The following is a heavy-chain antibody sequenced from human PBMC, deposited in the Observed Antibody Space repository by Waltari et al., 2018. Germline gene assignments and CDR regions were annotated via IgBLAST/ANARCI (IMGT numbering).Heavy chain of an antibody. CDR3: TRDLLIGTTKVPNWFDP. D-gene: IGHD1-7*01. J-gene: IGHJ5*02. CDR1: GFTFGDYA. CDR2: MRNKAFGGTT. Sequence: EVQLVESGGGLVQPGRSLRLSCTASGFTFGDYAMSWFRQAPGKGLEWVGFMRNKAFGGTTEYAASVKGRFTISMDDSKSIAYLQMNSLKTEDTAVYYCTRDLLIGTTKVPNWFDPWGQGTLVTVSS. V-gene: IGHV3-49*03.